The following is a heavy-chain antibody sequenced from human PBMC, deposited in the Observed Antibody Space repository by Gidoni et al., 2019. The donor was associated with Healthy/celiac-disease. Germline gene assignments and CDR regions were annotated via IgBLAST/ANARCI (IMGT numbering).Heavy chain of an antibody. CDR2: ISSSSTI. CDR3: ARAFYGDYQDFDY. V-gene: IGHV3-48*04. Sequence: EVQLVESGGGLVQPGGSLSLSCAASGFPFSSYSMNWVRQAPGKGLEWVSYISSSSTIYYADSVKGRFTISRDNAKNSLYLQMNSLRAEDTAVYYCARAFYGDYQDFDYWGQGTLVTVSS. J-gene: IGHJ4*02. D-gene: IGHD4-17*01. CDR1: GFPFSSYS.